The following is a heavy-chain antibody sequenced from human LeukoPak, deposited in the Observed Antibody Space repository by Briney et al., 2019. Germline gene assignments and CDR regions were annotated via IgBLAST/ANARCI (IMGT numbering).Heavy chain of an antibody. D-gene: IGHD6-13*01. CDR2: IYYSGST. Sequence: SETLSLTCTVSGASFSSSTYYWGWIRQPPGKGLEWIGSIYYSGSTYYNPSLKSRVTMSVDTSKNQFSLKQSSVTAADTAAYYCARHAGGIAAAGTRPFDYWGQGTLVTVSS. CDR3: ARHAGGIAAAGTRPFDY. J-gene: IGHJ4*02. CDR1: GASFSSSTYY. V-gene: IGHV4-39*01.